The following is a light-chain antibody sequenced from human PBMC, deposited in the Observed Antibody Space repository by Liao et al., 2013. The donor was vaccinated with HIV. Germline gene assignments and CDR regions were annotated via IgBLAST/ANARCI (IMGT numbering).Light chain of an antibody. Sequence: SYVLTQPPSLSVAPGKTARLTCGGNDIGSKSVHWRQQKPGQAPLLVIYYDSSRPSGIPERFSGSSSGTTVTLTISGVQAEDEADYYCQSADSSATCPVFGGGTKLTVL. J-gene: IGLJ3*02. CDR1: DIGSKS. V-gene: IGLV3-25*03. CDR3: QSADSSATCPV. CDR2: YDS.